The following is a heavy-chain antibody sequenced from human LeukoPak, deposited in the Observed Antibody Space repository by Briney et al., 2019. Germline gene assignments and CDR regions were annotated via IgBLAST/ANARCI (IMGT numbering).Heavy chain of an antibody. Sequence: SETLSLTCTVSGGSISSGSYYWSWIRQPAGKGLEWIGRIYTSGSTNYNPSLKSRVTMSVDTSKNQFSLKLSSVTAADTAVYYCASHKRTGIAVAGTYMHYYYYMDVWGKGTTVTISS. CDR2: IYTSGST. J-gene: IGHJ6*03. D-gene: IGHD6-19*01. CDR1: GGSISSGSYY. CDR3: ASHKRTGIAVAGTYMHYYYYMDV. V-gene: IGHV4-61*02.